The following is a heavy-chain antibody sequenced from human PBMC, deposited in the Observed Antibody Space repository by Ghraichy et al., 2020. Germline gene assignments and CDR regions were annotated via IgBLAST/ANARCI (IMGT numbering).Heavy chain of an antibody. CDR2: IYYNGNT. CDR1: GGSISSYY. V-gene: IGHV4-59*01. CDR3: ARGLNSGHYYYYYYMDV. D-gene: IGHD1-26*01. J-gene: IGHJ6*03. Sequence: SETQSLTCTVSGGSISSYYWNWIRQPPGRGLEWIGYIYYNGNTNYNPYLKSRVTISKDTSNNQFSLRLSSVTAADTAVYYCARGLNSGHYYYYYYMDVWGKATTVTVSS.